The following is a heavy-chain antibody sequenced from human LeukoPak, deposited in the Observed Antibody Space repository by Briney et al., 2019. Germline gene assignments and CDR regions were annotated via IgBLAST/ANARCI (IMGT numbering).Heavy chain of an antibody. J-gene: IGHJ4*02. CDR3: ALTYYYDSSGYYFDY. CDR1: GGSLSSGDYY. CDR2: IYYSGST. D-gene: IGHD3-22*01. Sequence: SQTLSLTCTVSGGSLSSGDYYWRWLRQPPGTGLEWLGYIYYSGSTYYNPSLKSRVTISVDTSQNQFSLKLSSVTAADTAVYYCALTYYYDSSGYYFDYWGQGTLVTVSS. V-gene: IGHV4-30-4*01.